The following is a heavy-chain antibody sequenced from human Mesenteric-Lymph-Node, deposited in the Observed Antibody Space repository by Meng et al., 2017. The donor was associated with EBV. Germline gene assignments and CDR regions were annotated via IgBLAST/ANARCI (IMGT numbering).Heavy chain of an antibody. CDR1: GFSLLTRGVA. CDR3: SHRRSDFAGNIIVDY. CDR2: IYWDDDK. Sequence: QIPLNESCLTLVNPPQPPPLTCTFSGFSLLTRGVAVSWIRQPPGKALECLGIIYWDDDKHYSPSLKSRLTITRDTSKSQVVLTMTNMDPVDTATYYCSHRRSDFAGNIIVDYWGHGTLVTVSS. J-gene: IGHJ4*01. V-gene: IGHV2-5*02. D-gene: IGHD6-13*01.